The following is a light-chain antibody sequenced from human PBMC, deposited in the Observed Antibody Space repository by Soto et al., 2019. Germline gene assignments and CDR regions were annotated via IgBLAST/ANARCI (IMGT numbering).Light chain of an antibody. J-gene: IGKJ4*01. V-gene: IGKV3-15*01. CDR2: FAS. Sequence: EIVLTQSPATLSVSPGESATLSCRASRSVSSNLAWYQQKPGQSPRLLIYFASTRATGVPARFSGSGSGTEFTLTISSLQPEDFAVYYCQQFKDWPPLTFGGGTKVEIK. CDR1: RSVSSN. CDR3: QQFKDWPPLT.